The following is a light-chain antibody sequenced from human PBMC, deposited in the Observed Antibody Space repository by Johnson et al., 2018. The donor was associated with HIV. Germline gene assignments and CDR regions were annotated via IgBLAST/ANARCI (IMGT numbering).Light chain of an antibody. Sequence: SVLTQPPSVSAAPGQKVTISCSGSSSNIGNNYVSWYQQLPGTAPKLLIYENNKRPSGIPDRFSGSKSGTSATLGITGLQTGDEADYYCGTWDSSLSAGEVFGTGTKFTVL. V-gene: IGLV1-51*02. CDR1: SSNIGNNY. J-gene: IGLJ1*01. CDR2: ENN. CDR3: GTWDSSLSAGEV.